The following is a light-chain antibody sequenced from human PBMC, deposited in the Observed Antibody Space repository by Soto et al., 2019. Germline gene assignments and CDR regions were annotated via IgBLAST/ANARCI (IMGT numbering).Light chain of an antibody. V-gene: IGKV3-20*01. CDR3: QQYGSSTWT. CDR2: DAS. J-gene: IGKJ1*01. Sequence: EIVLTQSPGTLSLSPGERATLSCRASQSVSSSYLAWYQQKPGQAPRLLIYDASSRATGIPDRFSGSGSGTDLTLTISRLEPEDFALYYCQQYGSSTWTFGQGTKVEIK. CDR1: QSVSSSY.